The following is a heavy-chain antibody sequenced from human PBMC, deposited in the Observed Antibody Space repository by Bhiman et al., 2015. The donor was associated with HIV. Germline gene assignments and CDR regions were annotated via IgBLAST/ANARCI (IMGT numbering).Heavy chain of an antibody. V-gene: IGHV3-11*04. D-gene: IGHD2/OR15-2a*01. CDR2: ISGSGGTR. J-gene: IGHJ4*02. CDR1: GFIFSDYY. Sequence: QVQLVESGGGLVKPGGSLRLSCAASGFIFSDYYMSWIRQAPGKGLEWVSHISGSGGTREYADSVKGRFTISRDNDNNSVFLQMNSLRAEDTAVYYCARDLWGARGPPDYWGQGTLVTVSS. CDR3: ARDLWGARGPPDY.